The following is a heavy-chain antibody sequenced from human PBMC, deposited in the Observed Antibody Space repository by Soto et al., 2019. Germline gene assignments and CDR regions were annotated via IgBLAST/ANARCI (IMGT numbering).Heavy chain of an antibody. V-gene: IGHV3-73*01. D-gene: IGHD3-16*01. CDR2: IRDRAYNYAT. Sequence: EVLLVESGGGVVQPGGSLKLSCVASGFVFKDSSIHWVRQASGKGLVWVGRIRDRAYNYATTYTASVKGRFTISIDYSTNTAYLQMNSLRTEETAIYYCTRLISAAQDYWGQGTLVTVSS. J-gene: IGHJ4*02. CDR3: TRLISAAQDY. CDR1: GFVFKDSS.